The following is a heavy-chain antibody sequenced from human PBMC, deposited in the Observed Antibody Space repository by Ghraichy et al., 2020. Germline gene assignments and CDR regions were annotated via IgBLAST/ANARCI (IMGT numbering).Heavy chain of an antibody. CDR1: GFTFSDYY. CDR2: ISSSGSTI. D-gene: IGHD3-22*01. CDR3: ARARIVVVITPGYFDY. J-gene: IGHJ4*02. V-gene: IGHV3-11*01. Sequence: GGSLRLSCAASGFTFSDYYMSWIRQAPGKGLEWVSYISSSGSTIYYADSVKGRFTISRDNAKNSLYLQMNSLRAEDTAVYYCARARIVVVITPGYFDYWGQGTLVTVSS.